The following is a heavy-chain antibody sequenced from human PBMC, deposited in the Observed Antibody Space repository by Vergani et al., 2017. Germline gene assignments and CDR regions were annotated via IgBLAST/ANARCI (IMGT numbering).Heavy chain of an antibody. CDR3: ARDGASSSWSAFDY. V-gene: IGHV4-31*03. D-gene: IGHD6-13*01. CDR1: GGSISSGGYY. CDR2: IDYSGST. J-gene: IGHJ4*02. Sequence: QVQLQESGPGLVKPSQTLSLTCTVSGGSISSGGYYWSWIRQHPGKGLEWIGYIDYSGSTYYNPSLKRRVTVAVDTSKNQFSLKLSSVTAADTAVYYCARDGASSSWSAFDYWGQGTLVTVSS.